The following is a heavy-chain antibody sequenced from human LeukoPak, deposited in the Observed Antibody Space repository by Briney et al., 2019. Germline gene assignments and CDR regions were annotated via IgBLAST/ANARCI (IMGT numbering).Heavy chain of an antibody. Sequence: SQTLSLTCAISGDTFSSKSAAWNWIRQSPSRGLEWLGRTYYRSKWYSDYAISVKSRITINPDTSKNQFSLQLNSVTPDDTAVYYCTRGAEAFSINDAFDIWGQGTTVTVSS. CDR2: TYYRSKWYS. J-gene: IGHJ3*02. V-gene: IGHV6-1*01. CDR1: GDTFSSKSAA. CDR3: TRGAEAFSINDAFDI.